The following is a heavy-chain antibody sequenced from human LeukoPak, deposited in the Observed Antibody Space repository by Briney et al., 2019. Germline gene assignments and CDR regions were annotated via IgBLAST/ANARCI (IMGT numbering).Heavy chain of an antibody. CDR1: GGSISSNNW. D-gene: IGHD6-13*01. J-gene: IGHJ4*02. V-gene: IGHV4-4*02. Sequence: SGTLSLTCGVSGGSISSNNWWSWVRQPPGQGLEWIGEIYHSGSANYNPSLNSRVTMSVDTSKNQLSLKMISVTAADTAVYHCARGVIAAGGNDFDYWGQGTLVTVSS. CDR3: ARGVIAAGGNDFDY. CDR2: IYHSGSA.